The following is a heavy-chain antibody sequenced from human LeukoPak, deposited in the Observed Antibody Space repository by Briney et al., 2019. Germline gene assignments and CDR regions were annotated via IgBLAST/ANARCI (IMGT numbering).Heavy chain of an antibody. J-gene: IGHJ3*02. CDR2: IYHSGRT. V-gene: IGHV4-4*02. CDR3: ARDWYYYAQEDAFDI. Sequence: PSGTLSLTCAVSGGSISSSNWWSWVRQPPGKGLEWIGEIYHSGRTNYNPSLKSRGTISVDKSKSQFSLKLSSVTAADTAVYYCARDWYYYAQEDAFDIWGQGTMVTVSS. CDR1: GGSISSSNW. D-gene: IGHD3-10*01.